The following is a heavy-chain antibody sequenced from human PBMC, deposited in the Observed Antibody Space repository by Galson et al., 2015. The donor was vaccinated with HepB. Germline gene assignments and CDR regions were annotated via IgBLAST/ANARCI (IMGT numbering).Heavy chain of an antibody. CDR3: ARVPLVGAAARYFDL. D-gene: IGHD6-13*01. V-gene: IGHV1-18*04. CDR2: ISAYNGNT. Sequence: SVKVSCKASGYTFTSYGISWVRQAPGQGLEWMGWISAYNGNTNYAQKLQGRVTMTTDTSTSTAYMELRSLRSDDTAVYYCARVPLVGAAARYFDLWGRGTLVTVSS. CDR1: GYTFTSYG. J-gene: IGHJ2*01.